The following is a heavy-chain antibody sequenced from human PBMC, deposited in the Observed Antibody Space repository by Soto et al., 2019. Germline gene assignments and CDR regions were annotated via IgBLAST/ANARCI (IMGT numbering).Heavy chain of an antibody. CDR1: GFTFSTYA. Sequence: PGGSLRLSCAASGFTFSTYAMSWLRQAPGKGLEWVSGISGSGANTYYADSVKGQFTISRDNSKNTLYLQMNSLRAEDTAVYYCAKDLFGNYADYFDYWGQGTLVTVSS. J-gene: IGHJ4*02. CDR2: ISGSGANT. CDR3: AKDLFGNYADYFDY. V-gene: IGHV3-23*01. D-gene: IGHD3-22*01.